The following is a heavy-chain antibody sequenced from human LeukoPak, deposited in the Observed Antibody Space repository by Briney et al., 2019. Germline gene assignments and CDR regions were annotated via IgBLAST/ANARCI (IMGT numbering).Heavy chain of an antibody. D-gene: IGHD6-13*01. Sequence: SETLSLTCTVSGGSISSSSYYWGWIRQPPGQGLEWIGSIYYSWSTYYNPSLKSRVTISVDTSKNQFSLQLNSVTPEDTAVYYCARRIAAAASDAFDIWGQGTMVTVSS. CDR2: IYYSWST. J-gene: IGHJ3*02. CDR3: ARRIAAAASDAFDI. CDR1: GGSISSSSYY. V-gene: IGHV4-39*01.